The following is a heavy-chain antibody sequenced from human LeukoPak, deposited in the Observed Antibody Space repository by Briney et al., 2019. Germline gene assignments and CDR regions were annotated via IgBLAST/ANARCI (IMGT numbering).Heavy chain of an antibody. J-gene: IGHJ4*02. CDR2: ISAYNGNA. CDR3: ARGTVPFGELFSGYDY. CDR1: GYTFIRYG. Sequence: ASVKVSCKASGYTFIRYGISWVRQAPGQGLEWMGWISAYNGNANYAQKFQGRVTMTTDTSTSTAYMELRSLRSDDTAVYYCARGTVPFGELFSGYDYWGQGTLVTVSS. V-gene: IGHV1-18*01. D-gene: IGHD3-10*01.